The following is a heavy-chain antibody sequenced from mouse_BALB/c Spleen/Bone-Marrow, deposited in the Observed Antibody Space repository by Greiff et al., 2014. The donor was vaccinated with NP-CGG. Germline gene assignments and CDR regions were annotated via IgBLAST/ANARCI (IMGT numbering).Heavy chain of an antibody. J-gene: IGHJ1*01. Sequence: VQLQQPGAELVKPGASVKLPCTASGFNIKDTYMHWVKQRPEQGLEWIGRIDPANGNTKYDPKFQGKATITVDTSSNTAYLQLSSLTSEDTAVYYCARAGRGRYFDVWGAGTTVTVSS. CDR3: ARAGRGRYFDV. CDR1: GFNIKDTY. CDR2: IDPANGNT. V-gene: IGHV14-3*02. D-gene: IGHD4-1*01.